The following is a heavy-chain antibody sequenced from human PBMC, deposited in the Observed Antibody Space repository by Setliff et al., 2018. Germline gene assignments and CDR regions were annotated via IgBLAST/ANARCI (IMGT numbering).Heavy chain of an antibody. Sequence: SETLSLTCTVSDFSVPTVYYWGWIRQPPGKGLEWIASVYYSGTTHYNPSLESRVSMSVDMSKSQVSLNLYSVTAADTAVYYCARTSTGRYFDVWGRGTLVTVSS. J-gene: IGHJ2*01. CDR2: VYYSGTT. D-gene: IGHD2-2*01. V-gene: IGHV4-38-2*02. CDR3: ARTSTGRYFDV. CDR1: DFSVPTVYY.